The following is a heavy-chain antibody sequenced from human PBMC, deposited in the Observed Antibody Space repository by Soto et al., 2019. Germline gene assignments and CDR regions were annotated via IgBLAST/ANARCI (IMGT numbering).Heavy chain of an antibody. CDR3: ASTKYDSSAYYYWYLGL. D-gene: IGHD3-22*01. V-gene: IGHV1-69*06. CDR1: EDTFRNYA. Sequence: QVELVQSGAEVKKPGSSVKVSCQASEDTFRNYAISWVRQAPGQGLEWMGGIIPIFGTANYAQKFQVRVTITADTSAHTVYLELSSLRSEDPAVYXXASTKYDSSAYYYWYLGLWGRGTLVTV. J-gene: IGHJ2*01. CDR2: IIPIFGTA.